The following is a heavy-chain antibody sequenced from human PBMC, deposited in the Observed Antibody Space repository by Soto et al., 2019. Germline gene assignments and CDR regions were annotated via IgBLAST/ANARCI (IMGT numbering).Heavy chain of an antibody. Sequence: GESLKISCKGSGYSFTSYWIGWVRQMPGKGLEWMGIIYPGDSDTRYSPSFQGQVTISADKSISTAYLQWSSLKASDTAMYYCARRGVYYGSGSYLREGWFDPWGQGTLVTVSS. CDR3: ARRGVYYGSGSYLREGWFDP. CDR2: IYPGDSDT. CDR1: GYSFTSYW. J-gene: IGHJ5*02. D-gene: IGHD3-10*01. V-gene: IGHV5-51*01.